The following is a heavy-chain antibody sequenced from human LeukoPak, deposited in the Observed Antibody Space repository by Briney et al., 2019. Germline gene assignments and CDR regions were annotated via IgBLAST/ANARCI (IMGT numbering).Heavy chain of an antibody. J-gene: IGHJ6*02. V-gene: IGHV1-69*04. Sequence: SVKVSCKASGGTFSSYAISWVRQAPGQGLEWMGRIIPILGTANYAQKFQGRVTITADKSTSTAYMELSSLRSEDTAVYYCARGYCSSTSCHYYYYGMDVWGQGTTVTVSS. CDR3: ARGYCSSTSCHYYYYGMDV. D-gene: IGHD2-2*01. CDR2: IIPILGTA. CDR1: GGTFSSYA.